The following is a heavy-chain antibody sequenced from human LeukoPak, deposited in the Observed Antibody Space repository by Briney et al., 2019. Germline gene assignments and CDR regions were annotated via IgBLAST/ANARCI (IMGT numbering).Heavy chain of an antibody. J-gene: IGHJ5*02. CDR1: GGSFSGYY. D-gene: IGHD3-10*01. CDR3: ARDREVRGVFWFDP. Sequence: SETLSLTCAVYGGSFSGYYWSWIRQPPGKGLEWIGEINRSGSTNYNPSLKSRVTISVDTSKNQFSLKLSSVTAADTAVYYCARDREVRGVFWFDPWGQGTLVTVSS. CDR2: INRSGST. V-gene: IGHV4-34*01.